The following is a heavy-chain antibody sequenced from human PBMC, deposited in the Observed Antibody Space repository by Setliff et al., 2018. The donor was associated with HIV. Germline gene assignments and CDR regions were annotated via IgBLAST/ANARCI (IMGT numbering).Heavy chain of an antibody. CDR2: IGTAGDT. V-gene: IGHV3-13*01. CDR3: ARTAYYRDSSGYYSVAFDM. Sequence: GESLKISCAASGFTFVNHDIEWVRQAPGKGLEWVSHIGTAGDTYYLDSVKGRFTISREDARNSGYLQMNSLRDDDAAVYFCARTAYYRDSSGYYSVAFDMWGPGTMVTVSS. D-gene: IGHD3-22*01. CDR1: GFTFVNHD. J-gene: IGHJ3*02.